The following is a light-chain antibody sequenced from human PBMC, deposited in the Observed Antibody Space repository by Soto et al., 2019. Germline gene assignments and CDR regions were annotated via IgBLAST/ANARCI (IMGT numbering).Light chain of an antibody. V-gene: IGKV3-15*01. Sequence: EIVMTQSPATLSVSPGERATLSCRASQSVSATVAWYQQKPGQAPRLLIYCASARATGFPARFSGSGSGTDFTLTISSLQSEDFAVYYCQQYKNWPWTFGQGTKVDI. J-gene: IGKJ1*01. CDR2: CAS. CDR3: QQYKNWPWT. CDR1: QSVSAT.